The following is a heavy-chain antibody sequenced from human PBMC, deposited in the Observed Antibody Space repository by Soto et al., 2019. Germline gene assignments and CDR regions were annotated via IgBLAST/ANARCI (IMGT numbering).Heavy chain of an antibody. CDR3: VRDGAVGYGMDV. Sequence: PGGSLRLSCAASEFTFSSYGMHWVRQAPGKGLEWVAVIWYDGSNEYYADSVKGRFTISRDNSKNTLYLQMNSLRAEDTAVYYCVRDGAVGYGMDVWGQGTTVTVSS. CDR1: EFTFSSYG. CDR2: IWYDGSNE. V-gene: IGHV3-33*01. J-gene: IGHJ6*02.